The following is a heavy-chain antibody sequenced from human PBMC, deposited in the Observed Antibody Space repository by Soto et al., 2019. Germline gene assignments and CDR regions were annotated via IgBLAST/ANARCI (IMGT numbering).Heavy chain of an antibody. CDR3: AREVKVGANAFDI. V-gene: IGHV1-46*01. J-gene: IGHJ3*02. D-gene: IGHD1-26*01. CDR1: GYTFTIYY. Sequence: GATLKVSCKASGYTFTIYYMHWVRQAPGQGLEWMGIINPSGGSTSYAQKFQGRVTMTRDTSTSTVYMELSSLRSEDTAVYYCAREVKVGANAFDIWGQGTMVTVSS. CDR2: INPSGGST.